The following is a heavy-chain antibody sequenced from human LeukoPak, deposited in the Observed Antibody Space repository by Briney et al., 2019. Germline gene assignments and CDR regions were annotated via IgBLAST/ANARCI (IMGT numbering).Heavy chain of an antibody. J-gene: IGHJ6*03. CDR2: ISSSSSTI. V-gene: IGHV3-48*01. Sequence: QPGGSLRLSCAGSGFTFSRHSMNWVRQAPGKGLEWVSYISSSSSTISYADSAKGRFTISRDNAKNSLLLQMNSLRAEDTAVYYCATGGHAYCGGDCYRMDVWGKGTTVTVSS. D-gene: IGHD2-21*02. CDR1: GFTFSRHS. CDR3: ATGGHAYCGGDCYRMDV.